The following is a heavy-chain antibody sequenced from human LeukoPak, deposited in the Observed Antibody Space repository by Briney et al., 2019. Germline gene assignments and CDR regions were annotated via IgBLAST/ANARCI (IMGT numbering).Heavy chain of an antibody. CDR1: GGSISSYY. CDR2: IYYSGST. J-gene: IGHJ5*02. V-gene: IGHV4-59*01. D-gene: IGHD6-13*01. Sequence: SETLSLTCTVSGGSISSYYWSWIRQPPGKGLEWIEYIYYSGSTNYNPSLKSRVTISVDTSKNQFSLKLSSVTAADTAVYYCARGSDLYSSSWEYNWLDPWGQGTLVTVSS. CDR3: ARGSDLYSSSWEYNWLDP.